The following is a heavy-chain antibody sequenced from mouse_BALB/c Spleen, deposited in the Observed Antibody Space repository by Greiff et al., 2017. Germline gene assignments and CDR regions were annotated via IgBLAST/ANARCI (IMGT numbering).Heavy chain of an antibody. CDR1: GYSFTGYN. V-gene: IGHV1-39*01. CDR2: IDPYYGGT. Sequence: EVKLMESGPELEKPGASVKISCKASGYSFTGYNMNWVKQSNGKSLEWIGNIDPYYGGTSYNQKFKGKATLTVDKSSSTAYMQLKSLTSEDSAVYYCARGNYYGSSSNPYAMDYWGQGTSVTVSS. D-gene: IGHD1-1*01. J-gene: IGHJ4*01. CDR3: ARGNYYGSSSNPYAMDY.